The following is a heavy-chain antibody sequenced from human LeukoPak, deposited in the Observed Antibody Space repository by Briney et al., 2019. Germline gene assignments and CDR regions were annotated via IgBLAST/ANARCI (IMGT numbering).Heavy chain of an antibody. CDR1: GGSFSGYY. CDR3: ARGLDPYSSSSGLWFDP. D-gene: IGHD6-6*01. J-gene: IGHJ5*02. Sequence: PSETLSLTCAVYGGSFSGYYWSWIRQPPGKGPEWIGEINHSGSTNYNPSLKSRVTISVDTSKNQFSLKLSSVTAADTAVYYCARGLDPYSSSSGLWFDPWGQGTLVTVSS. V-gene: IGHV4-34*01. CDR2: INHSGST.